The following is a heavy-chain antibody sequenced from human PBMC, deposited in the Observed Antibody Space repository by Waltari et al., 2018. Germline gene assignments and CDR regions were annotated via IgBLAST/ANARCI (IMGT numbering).Heavy chain of an antibody. Sequence: QVQLVQSGAEVKKPGSSVKVSCKASGGTFSSYAISWVRQAPGQGLEWMGGIIPIFGTANYAQKFQGRVTITADESTSTAYMELSSLRSEDTAVYYCARDIRARYCSGGSCYEANWFDPWGQGTLVTVSS. CDR3: ARDIRARYCSGGSCYEANWFDP. CDR1: GGTFSSYA. J-gene: IGHJ5*02. CDR2: IIPIFGTA. V-gene: IGHV1-69*01. D-gene: IGHD2-15*01.